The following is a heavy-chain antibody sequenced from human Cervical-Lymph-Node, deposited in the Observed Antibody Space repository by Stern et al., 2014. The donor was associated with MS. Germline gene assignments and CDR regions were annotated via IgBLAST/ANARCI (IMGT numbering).Heavy chain of an antibody. Sequence: QVQLGQSVAEVKKPGASVKVSCKASGYTFTGYYMHWVRQAPGQGLEWMGWINPNSGGTNYAQKFQGWVTMTRDTSISTAYMELSRLRSDDTAVYYCARGYCSGGSCYLKDYWGQGTLVTVSS. V-gene: IGHV1-2*04. CDR3: ARGYCSGGSCYLKDY. J-gene: IGHJ4*02. D-gene: IGHD2-15*01. CDR2: INPNSGGT. CDR1: GYTFTGYY.